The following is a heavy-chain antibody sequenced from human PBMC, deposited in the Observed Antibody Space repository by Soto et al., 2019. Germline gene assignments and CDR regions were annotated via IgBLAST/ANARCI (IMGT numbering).Heavy chain of an antibody. D-gene: IGHD1-26*01. CDR2: ISSRTSTI. CDR3: ARGWRSGRDAFDL. V-gene: IGHV3-48*01. J-gene: IGHJ3*01. Sequence: EVQLVESGGGLVQPGGSLSLSCAASGFTFSSSSMNWVRQAPGKGLEWVSYISSRTSTIDNADSVQGRFTISIDNAENSPYLQMNSLRAEDTAVYYCARGWRSGRDAFDLWGQGTMVTVSS. CDR1: GFTFSSSS.